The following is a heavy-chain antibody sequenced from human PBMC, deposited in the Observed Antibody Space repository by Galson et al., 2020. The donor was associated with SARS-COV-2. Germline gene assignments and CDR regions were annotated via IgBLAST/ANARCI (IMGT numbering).Heavy chain of an antibody. D-gene: IGHD6-19*01. V-gene: IGHV3-53*01. CDR2: IYSGGST. Sequence: GESLKISCAASGFTVSSNYMSWVRQAPGKGLEWVSVIYSGGSTYYADSVKGRFTISRDNSKNTLYLQMNSLRAEDTAVYYCARGLGLAVAGTSIDYWGQGTLVTVSS. J-gene: IGHJ4*02. CDR1: GFTVSSNY. CDR3: ARGLGLAVAGTSIDY.